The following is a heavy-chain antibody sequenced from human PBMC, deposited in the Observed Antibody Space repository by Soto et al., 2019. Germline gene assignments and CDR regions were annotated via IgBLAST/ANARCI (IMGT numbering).Heavy chain of an antibody. CDR3: ARYCSGGSCYPPDY. CDR1: GFTFSSYT. D-gene: IGHD2-15*01. V-gene: IGHV3-21*01. CDR2: ITSSSSYI. J-gene: IGHJ4*02. Sequence: PGGSLRLSCAASGFTFSSYTMNWFRQAPGKGLEWVSSITSSSSYIYYADSVKGRFTVSRDNAKNSLYLQMNSLRAEDTSVYYCARYCSGGSCYPPDYWGQGTLVTVSS.